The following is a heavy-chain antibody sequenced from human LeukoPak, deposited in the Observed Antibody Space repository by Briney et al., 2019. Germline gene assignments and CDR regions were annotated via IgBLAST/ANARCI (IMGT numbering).Heavy chain of an antibody. CDR2: VSGGGFDT. CDR1: GFTLSNYV. J-gene: IGHJ4*02. CDR3: TRRAGGNLYDLDN. Sequence: GGSLRLSCVASGFTLSNYVMSWVRQAPGKGLEWVLGVSGGGFDTYYTDSVKGRFTISRDNSKNMVYLQMNSLRAEDTAVYYCTRRAGGNLYDLDNWGQGTLVTVSS. V-gene: IGHV3-23*01. D-gene: IGHD2-8*02.